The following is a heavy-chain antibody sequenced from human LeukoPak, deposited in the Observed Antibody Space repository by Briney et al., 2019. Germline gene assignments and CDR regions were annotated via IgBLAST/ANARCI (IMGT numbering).Heavy chain of an antibody. J-gene: IGHJ4*02. D-gene: IGHD2-15*01. CDR2: IGNSGRDT. CDR3: ARYCGADSCYSGLDY. Sequence: GGSLRLSCAASGFTFSSYVMTSVRQAPGRGLEWVSSIGNSGRDTYYADSMKGRFTISRDNSKSTLFLHMSSLRAGDTAIYYCARYCGADSCYSGLDYWGQGALVTVSS. CDR1: GFTFSSYV. V-gene: IGHV3-23*01.